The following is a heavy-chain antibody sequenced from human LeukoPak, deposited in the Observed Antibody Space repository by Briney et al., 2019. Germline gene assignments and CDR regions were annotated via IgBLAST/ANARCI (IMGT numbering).Heavy chain of an antibody. CDR1: GGSFSGYY. V-gene: IGHV4-34*01. CDR2: INHSGST. CDR3: ARRGGGVRDAFDI. J-gene: IGHJ3*02. Sequence: SETLSLTCAVYGGSFSGYYWSWIRQPPGKGLEWIGEINHSGSTNYNPSLKSRVTISVDTSKNQFSLKLSSVTAADTAVYYCARRGGGVRDAFDIWGQGTMVTVSS. D-gene: IGHD3-3*01.